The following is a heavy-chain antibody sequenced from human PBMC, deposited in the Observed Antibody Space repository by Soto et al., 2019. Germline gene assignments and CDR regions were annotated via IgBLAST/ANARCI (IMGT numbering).Heavy chain of an antibody. CDR1: GYTFTNYW. Sequence: PGESLKISCKGSGYTFTNYWIGWVRQMPGKGLEWMAIIYPGDSDTRYGPSFQGQVTISADKSISTAYLQWSSLKASDTAMYYCARPYSNYFDYWGQGTLVTVSS. CDR3: ARPYSNYFDY. J-gene: IGHJ4*02. D-gene: IGHD4-4*01. V-gene: IGHV5-51*01. CDR2: IYPGDSDT.